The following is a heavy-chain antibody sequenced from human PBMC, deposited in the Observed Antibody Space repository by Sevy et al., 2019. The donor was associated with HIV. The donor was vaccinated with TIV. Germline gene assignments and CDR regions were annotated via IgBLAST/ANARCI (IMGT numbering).Heavy chain of an antibody. J-gene: IGHJ4*02. CDR2: IYYNGHI. V-gene: IGHV4-59*08. CDR1: GGSITSLY. D-gene: IGHD1-26*01. CDR3: AGENAWGRGYS. Sequence: SEILSLTCTVSGGSITSLYWNWIRQPPGKGLEWIANIYYNGHINYNPSLKSRVTLSLDTPKNQFSLRLSSVTAADTAMYYCAGENAWGRGYSWGQGTLVTVSS.